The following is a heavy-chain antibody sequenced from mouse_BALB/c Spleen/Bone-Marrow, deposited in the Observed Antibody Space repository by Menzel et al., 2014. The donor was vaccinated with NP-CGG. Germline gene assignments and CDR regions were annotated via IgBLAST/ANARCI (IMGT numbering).Heavy chain of an antibody. Sequence: VQLQQSGADLVRPGASVKVSCKASGYTFTSYWINWVKQRPGQGLEWIGNIYPSDSYTNYNQNFKDKATLTVDKSSSTAYMQLSSPTSEDSAVYYCTRQYGNYHAMDYWGQGTSVTVSS. D-gene: IGHD2-10*02. CDR1: GYTFTSYW. V-gene: IGHV1S126*01. CDR2: IYPSDSYT. J-gene: IGHJ4*01. CDR3: TRQYGNYHAMDY.